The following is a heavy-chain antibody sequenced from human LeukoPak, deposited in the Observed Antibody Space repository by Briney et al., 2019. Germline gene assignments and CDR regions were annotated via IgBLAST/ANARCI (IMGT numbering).Heavy chain of an antibody. CDR2: IKQDGSEK. CDR3: ARDQYDTWSRRGNFDS. D-gene: IGHD3-3*01. CDR1: GFTFSSHW. V-gene: IGHV3-7*03. J-gene: IGHJ4*02. Sequence: GGSLRLSCAASGFTFSSHWMSWVRQAPGKGLEWVANIKQDGSEKNYVDSVKGRFTISRDNTKNSLYLQMNSLRVEDTAVFYCARDQYDTWSRRGNFDSWGQGTLVIVSS.